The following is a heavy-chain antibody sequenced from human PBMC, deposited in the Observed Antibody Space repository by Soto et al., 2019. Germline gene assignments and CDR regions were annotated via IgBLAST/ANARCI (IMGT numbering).Heavy chain of an antibody. D-gene: IGHD1-1*01. CDR2: IDHSGDT. Sequence: QVRLQQWGAGLLKPSETLSLTCAVYGGSFSGYYWNWIRQPPGKGLEWIGEIDHSGDTKYNPSLKSRVTISVDTSKNQFSVKLSSVTAADTAVYYCARDLGLQSAGDLYYYYVDGWGRVTTDTVSS. CDR3: ARDLGLQSAGDLYYYYVDG. V-gene: IGHV4-34*01. CDR1: GGSFSGYY. J-gene: IGHJ6*03.